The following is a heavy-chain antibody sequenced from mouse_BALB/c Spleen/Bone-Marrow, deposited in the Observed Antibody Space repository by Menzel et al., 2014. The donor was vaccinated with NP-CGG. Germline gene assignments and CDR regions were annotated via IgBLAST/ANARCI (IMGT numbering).Heavy chain of an antibody. V-gene: IGHV14-3*02. J-gene: IGHJ2*01. CDR2: IDPAYGNT. Sequence: VHVKQSEAELVKPGASVKLSCTASGFNIKDTYMHWVKQRPEQGLEWIGRIDPAYGNTKYDPKFQGKATITADTSSNTAYLQLSSLTSEDTAVYYCARYRLGTYFDYWGQGTTLTVSS. CDR1: GFNIKDTY. D-gene: IGHD2-14*01. CDR3: ARYRLGTYFDY.